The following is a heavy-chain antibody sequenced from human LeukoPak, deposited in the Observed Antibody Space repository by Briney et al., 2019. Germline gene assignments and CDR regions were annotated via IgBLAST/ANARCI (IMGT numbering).Heavy chain of an antibody. CDR3: ARGVSTWYRIDY. D-gene: IGHD6-13*01. V-gene: IGHV3-30*01. CDR2: LSYDGSIK. Sequence: PGGFLRLSCVASGFPFSSYSFHWVRQAPGKGLEWVALLSYDGSIKHYADSVKGRFTLSRDNSKSSVYLQMDSLKADDTAVYYCARGVSTWYRIDYWGQGTLVTVSS. CDR1: GFPFSSYS. J-gene: IGHJ4*02.